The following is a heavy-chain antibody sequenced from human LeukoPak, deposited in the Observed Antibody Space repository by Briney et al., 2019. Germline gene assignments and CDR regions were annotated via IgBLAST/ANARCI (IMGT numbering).Heavy chain of an antibody. CDR1: GFTFSSYS. V-gene: IGHV3-48*04. CDR3: ARTIEMATISYFDY. CDR2: ISSSDSTI. D-gene: IGHD5-24*01. Sequence: GGSLRLSCAASGFTFSSYSMNWVRQAPGKGLEWVSYISSSDSTIYYADSVKGRFTISRDNAKNSLYLQMNRLRAGDTAVYYCARTIEMATISYFDYWGQGTLVTVSS. J-gene: IGHJ4*02.